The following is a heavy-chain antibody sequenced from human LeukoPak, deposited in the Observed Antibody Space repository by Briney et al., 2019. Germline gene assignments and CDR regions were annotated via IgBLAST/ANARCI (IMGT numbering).Heavy chain of an antibody. CDR1: GFTFSSYA. V-gene: IGHV3-23*01. J-gene: IGHJ6*02. Sequence: QSGGSLSLSCAASGFTFSSYAMSWVRQAPGKGLEWVSAISGSGGSTYYADSVKGRFTISRDNSKNTLYLQMNSLRAEDTAVYYCAKDQVGGYYYGMDVWGQGTTVTVSS. CDR2: ISGSGGST. CDR3: AKDQVGGYYYGMDV. D-gene: IGHD3-16*01.